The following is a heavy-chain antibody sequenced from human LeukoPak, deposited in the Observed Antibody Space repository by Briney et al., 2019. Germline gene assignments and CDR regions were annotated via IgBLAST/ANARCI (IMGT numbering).Heavy chain of an antibody. CDR2: ISGSGGST. V-gene: IGHV3-23*01. CDR1: GFTFSSYA. Sequence: GGSLRLSCAASGFTFSSYAMSWVRQAPGKGLEWVSAISGSGGSTYYADSVKGRFTISRDNSKNTLYLQMNSLRAEDTAVCYCAKEPRLLWFGEFSYFDYWGQGTLVTVSS. J-gene: IGHJ4*02. D-gene: IGHD3-10*01. CDR3: AKEPRLLWFGEFSYFDY.